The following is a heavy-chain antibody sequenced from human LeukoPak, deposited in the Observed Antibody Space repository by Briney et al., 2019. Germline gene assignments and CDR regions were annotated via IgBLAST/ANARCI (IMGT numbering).Heavy chain of an antibody. J-gene: IGHJ4*02. CDR1: GFTFSSYA. D-gene: IGHD1-20*01. CDR2: ISSDGSNK. V-gene: IGHV3-30*04. Sequence: HPGGSLRLSCAASGFTFSSYAMHWVRQAPGKGLEWVAVISSDGSNKYYADSVKGRFTISRDNSKNTLYLQMNSLRADDTAVYYCVKETGITGAGDCWGQGTLVTVSS. CDR3: VKETGITGAGDC.